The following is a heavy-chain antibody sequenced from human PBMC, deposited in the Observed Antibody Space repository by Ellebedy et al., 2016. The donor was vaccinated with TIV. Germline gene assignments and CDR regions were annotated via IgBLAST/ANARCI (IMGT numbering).Heavy chain of an antibody. Sequence: MPGGSLRLSFTVPGSSISSSRYYWGWIRQPPGKGLEWIGSIYYRGRTYYNPSLKSRVTISVDTSKNQFSLKLSYVTAADTALYYCSRCSYDSSGFYSYYGMDVWGQGTTVTVSS. D-gene: IGHD3-22*01. CDR2: IYYRGRT. CDR1: GSSISSSRYY. CDR3: SRCSYDSSGFYSYYGMDV. J-gene: IGHJ6*02. V-gene: IGHV4-39*01.